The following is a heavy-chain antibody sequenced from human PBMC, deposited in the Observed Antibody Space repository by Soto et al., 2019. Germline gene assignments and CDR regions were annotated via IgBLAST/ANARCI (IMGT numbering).Heavy chain of an antibody. V-gene: IGHV1-18*01. CDR3: ARDLVGCRSTSCYGVALRFDY. Sequence: ASVKVSCKSSGYPFTHYGITWVRQAPGQGLEWMGWISPYNGNTNYGQTLQGRVTLTTDTSTSTVYMELRSLRSDDTAVYYCARDLVGCRSTSCYGVALRFDYSGQATLVTVSS. CDR1: GYPFTHYG. J-gene: IGHJ4*02. D-gene: IGHD2-2*01. CDR2: ISPYNGNT.